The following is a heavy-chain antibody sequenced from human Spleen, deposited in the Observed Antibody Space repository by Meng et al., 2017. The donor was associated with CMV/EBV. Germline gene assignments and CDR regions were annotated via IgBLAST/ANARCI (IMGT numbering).Heavy chain of an antibody. CDR3: AREGATRPSQGFDY. Sequence: ASVKVSCKASGYTFIGYYIHWVRQAPGQGLEWMGWINPNSGGTDYAQKFQGRVTMVSDTSISTAYMEVSRLRSDDPALYYCAREGATRPSQGFDYWGRGTLVTVSS. D-gene: IGHD6-6*01. CDR2: INPNSGGT. CDR1: GYTFIGYY. J-gene: IGHJ4*02. V-gene: IGHV1-2*02.